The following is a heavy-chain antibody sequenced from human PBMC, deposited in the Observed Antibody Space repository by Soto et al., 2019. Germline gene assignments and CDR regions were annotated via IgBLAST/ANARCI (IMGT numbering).Heavy chain of an antibody. Sequence: VASVKVSCKASGYTFTGYYMHWVRQAPGQGLEWMGWINPNSGGTNYAQKFQGWVTMTRDTSISTAYMELSRLRSDDTAVYYCARSIAVLGIGWFDPWGQGTLVTVSS. CDR2: INPNSGGT. CDR1: GYTFTGYY. D-gene: IGHD6-19*01. CDR3: ARSIAVLGIGWFDP. V-gene: IGHV1-2*04. J-gene: IGHJ5*02.